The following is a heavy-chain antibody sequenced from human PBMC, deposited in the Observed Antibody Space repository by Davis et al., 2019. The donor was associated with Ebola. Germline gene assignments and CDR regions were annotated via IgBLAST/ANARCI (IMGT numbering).Heavy chain of an antibody. Sequence: GESLKISCKGSGYSFTSYWIGWVRQMPGKGLEWMGIIYPGDSDTRYSPSFQGQVTISADKSISTAYLQWSSLKASDTAMYYCARHEAGCSGGSCFAGWFDPWGQGTLVTVSS. V-gene: IGHV5-51*01. CDR3: ARHEAGCSGGSCFAGWFDP. CDR1: GYSFTSYW. J-gene: IGHJ5*02. D-gene: IGHD2-15*01. CDR2: IYPGDSDT.